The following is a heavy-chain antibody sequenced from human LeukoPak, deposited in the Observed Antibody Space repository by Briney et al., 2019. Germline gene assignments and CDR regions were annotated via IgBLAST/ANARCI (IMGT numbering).Heavy chain of an antibody. CDR1: GFTFSSYG. J-gene: IGHJ4*02. D-gene: IGHD5-18*01. V-gene: IGHV3-21*01. CDR2: ITSTGSYI. Sequence: GGSLRLSCVASGFTFSSYGLQWVRQAPGKGLEWVATITSTGSYIYYADSVKGRFIISRDNANSSMYLQMTSLRVDDSAIYYCASTIIQPRVDYWGQGTLVTVSS. CDR3: ASTIIQPRVDY.